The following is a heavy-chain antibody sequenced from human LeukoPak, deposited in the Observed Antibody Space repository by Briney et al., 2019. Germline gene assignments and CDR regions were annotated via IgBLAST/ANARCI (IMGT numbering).Heavy chain of an antibody. D-gene: IGHD3-10*01. V-gene: IGHV4-61*02. CDR3: ASGSGSYYNLRIDY. J-gene: IGHJ4*02. CDR1: GGSISSGSYY. CDR2: IYTSGST. Sequence: SETLSLACTVSGGSISSGSYYWSWIRQPAGKGLEWIGRIYTSGSTNYNPSLKGRVTISVDTSKNQFSLKLSSVTAADTAVYYCASGSGSYYNLRIDYWGQGTLVTVSS.